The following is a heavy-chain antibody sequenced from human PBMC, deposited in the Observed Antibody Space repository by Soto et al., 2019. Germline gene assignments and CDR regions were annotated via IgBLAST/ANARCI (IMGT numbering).Heavy chain of an antibody. Sequence: QVQLVESGGGVVQPGRSLRLSCAASGFTFSSYAMHWVRQAPGKGLEWVAVISYDGSDKNYADSVRGRFTISRDNSKNTLYLQMNSLSADDTAVYYCARGYDFWSGYYYPYAMDVW. J-gene: IGHJ6*01. CDR1: GFTFSSYA. CDR3: ARGYDFWSGYYYPYAMDV. CDR2: ISYDGSDK. V-gene: IGHV3-30-3*01. D-gene: IGHD3-3*01.